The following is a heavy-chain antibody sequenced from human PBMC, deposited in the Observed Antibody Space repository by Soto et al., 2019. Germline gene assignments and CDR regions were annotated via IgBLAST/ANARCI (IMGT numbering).Heavy chain of an antibody. J-gene: IGHJ4*02. CDR3: AKDRGGGAVVPDY. D-gene: IGHD2-21*01. Sequence: QVQLVESGGGVVQPGRSLRLSCAASGFSFTTYGMHWVRQPPGEGLEWVAVIWYDGSNKYYADSVKGRFTISRDTSKKTLNLEMNPRRAEDTAVYYRAKDRGGGAVVPDYWGQGTLVTVS. CDR1: GFSFTTYG. CDR2: IWYDGSNK. V-gene: IGHV3-33*06.